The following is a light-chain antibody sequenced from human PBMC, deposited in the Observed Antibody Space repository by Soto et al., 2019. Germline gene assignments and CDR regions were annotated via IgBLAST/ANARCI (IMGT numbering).Light chain of an antibody. V-gene: IGKV3-15*01. Sequence: ENVLTQSPVTLSVSPGETVILSCRASQSLRSNLAWYQQKPGQTPRLLIYSASIRAAATPARFSGSGAGTNFSLSISSLQSEDFAVYYCQQHDQLPPAFGQGTKVDLK. CDR2: SAS. J-gene: IGKJ1*01. CDR3: QQHDQLPPA. CDR1: QSLRSN.